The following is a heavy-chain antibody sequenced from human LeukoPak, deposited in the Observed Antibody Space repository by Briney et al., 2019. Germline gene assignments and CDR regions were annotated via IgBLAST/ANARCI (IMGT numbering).Heavy chain of an antibody. CDR1: GGTFSSYA. D-gene: IGHD3-22*01. CDR3: ARSSGYYSSLFYMHV. Sequence: GSSVKVSCKASGGTFSSYAISWVRQAPGQGLEWMGGIIPIFGTANYAQKFQGRVTMTRDTSTSTVYMELSSLRSEDTAVYYCARSSGYYSSLFYMHVWGKGSTVTVSS. J-gene: IGHJ6*03. CDR2: IIPIFGTA. V-gene: IGHV1-69*05.